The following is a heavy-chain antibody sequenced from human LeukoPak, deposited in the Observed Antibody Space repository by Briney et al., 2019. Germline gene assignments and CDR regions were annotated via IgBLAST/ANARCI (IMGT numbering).Heavy chain of an antibody. Sequence: SETLSLTCTVSGGSISSYYWSWIRQPPGKGLEWIGYIYYSGSTNYNPSLKSRVTISVDTSKNQFSLKLSSETAADTAVYYCARVAAPRTYFDYWGQGTLVTVSS. J-gene: IGHJ4*02. CDR3: ARVAAPRTYFDY. CDR1: GGSISSYY. CDR2: IYYSGST. V-gene: IGHV4-59*01. D-gene: IGHD6-25*01.